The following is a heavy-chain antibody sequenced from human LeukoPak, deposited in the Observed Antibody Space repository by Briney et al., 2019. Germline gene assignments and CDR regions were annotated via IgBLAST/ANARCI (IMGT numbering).Heavy chain of an antibody. CDR3: ASPRRAFDI. CDR1: GFTFSSYA. J-gene: IGHJ3*02. V-gene: IGHV3-30*01. Sequence: GGSLRPSCAASGFTFSSYAMHWVRQAPGKGLEWVAVISYDGSNKYYADSVKGRFTISRDNSKNTLYLQMNSLRAEDTAVYYCASPRRAFDIWGQGTMVTVSS. CDR2: ISYDGSNK.